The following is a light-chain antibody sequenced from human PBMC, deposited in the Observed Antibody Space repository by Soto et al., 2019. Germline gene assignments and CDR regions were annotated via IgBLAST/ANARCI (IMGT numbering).Light chain of an antibody. Sequence: EIVLTQSPATLSLSPGERATLSCMASQSVSSYLAWFQQKPGQAPRLLIYVSSYRATGIPARFSGSGSGTDFTLTISNQKPEDLAIDYCQQRSNLHPVTFGGGTKVEIK. J-gene: IGKJ4*01. CDR3: QQRSNLHPVT. CDR2: VSS. V-gene: IGKV3-11*01. CDR1: QSVSSY.